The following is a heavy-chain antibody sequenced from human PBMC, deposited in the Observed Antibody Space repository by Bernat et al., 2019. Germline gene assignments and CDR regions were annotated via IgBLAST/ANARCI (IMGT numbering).Heavy chain of an antibody. D-gene: IGHD2-2*01. V-gene: IGHV3-15*01. CDR2: IKSKTGGETI. Sequence: EVQLVESGGGLVKPGESLRLSCAASGFIFSSAWMSWVCQAPGKGLEWVGVIKSKTGGETIDYATPVKGRFTISRDDSKNMVHLQMNSLKTEDTAVYYCTSLDFMPTRNAYWGQGTRVTVSS. CDR1: GFIFSSAW. J-gene: IGHJ4*02. CDR3: TSLDFMPTRNAY.